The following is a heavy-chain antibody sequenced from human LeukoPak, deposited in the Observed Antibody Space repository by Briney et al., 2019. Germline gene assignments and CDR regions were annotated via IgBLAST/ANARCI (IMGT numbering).Heavy chain of an antibody. D-gene: IGHD3-22*01. CDR2: ISAYNGNT. Sequence: ASVKVSCKASGYTFTSYGFSWVRQAPGQGLEWMGGISAYNGNTNYAQKLQGRVTMTTDTSTSTAYMELRSLRSDDTAVYYCAREVRDSSGYPRTFFDSWGQGTLVTVSS. CDR3: AREVRDSSGYPRTFFDS. CDR1: GYTFTSYG. J-gene: IGHJ4*02. V-gene: IGHV1-18*01.